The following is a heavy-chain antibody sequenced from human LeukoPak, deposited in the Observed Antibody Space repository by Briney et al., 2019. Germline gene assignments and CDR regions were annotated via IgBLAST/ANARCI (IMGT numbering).Heavy chain of an antibody. Sequence: ASVKVSCKASGYTFTGYYMHWIRQPPGHGLEWMAWINPNSGGTNSAQKFQGRVTMTSDTSISTAYMELSSLTFDDTAVYYCGRGTIAVVAADLRTDQWGQGTLVIVSS. CDR2: INPNSGGT. J-gene: IGHJ4*02. D-gene: IGHD2-15*01. CDR1: GYTFTGYY. CDR3: GRGTIAVVAADLRTDQ. V-gene: IGHV1-2*02.